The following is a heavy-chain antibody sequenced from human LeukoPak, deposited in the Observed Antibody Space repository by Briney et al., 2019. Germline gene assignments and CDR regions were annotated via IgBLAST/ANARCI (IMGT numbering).Heavy chain of an antibody. V-gene: IGHV3-15*01. D-gene: IGHD3-22*01. CDR1: GFTFSNAW. J-gene: IGHJ4*02. CDR2: IKSKTDGGTT. CDR3: TTDRCDSSGYPIFFEDY. Sequence: GGSLRLSCAASGFTFSNAWMSWVRQAPGKGLEWVGRIKSKTDGGTTDYAAPVKGRFTISRDDSKNTLYLQMNSLKTEDTAVYYCTTDRCDSSGYPIFFEDYWGQGTLVTVSS.